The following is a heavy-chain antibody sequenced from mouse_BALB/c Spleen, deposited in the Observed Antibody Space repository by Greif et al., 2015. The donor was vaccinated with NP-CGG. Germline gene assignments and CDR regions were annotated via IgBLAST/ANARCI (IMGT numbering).Heavy chain of an antibody. CDR2: ISSGGSYT. V-gene: IGHV5-6-4*01. J-gene: IGHJ2*01. Sequence: EVKLMESGGGLVKPGGSLKLSCAASGFTFSSYTMSWVRQTPEKRLEWVATISSGGSYTYYPDSVKGRFTISRDNAKNTLYLQMSSLKSEDTAMYYCTRDRPFDYWGQGTTLTVSS. CDR3: TRDRPFDY. CDR1: GFTFSSYT.